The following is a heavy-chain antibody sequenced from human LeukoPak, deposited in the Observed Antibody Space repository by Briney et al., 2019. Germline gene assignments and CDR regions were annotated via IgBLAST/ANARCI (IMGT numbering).Heavy chain of an antibody. CDR3: ASSGSYVVNYYYYYYMDV. CDR1: GGSISSGNYY. V-gene: IGHV4-61*02. Sequence: SETLSLTCTVSGGSISSGNYYWSWIRQPAGKGLEWIGRIYINGSTNYNPSLKSRVTISVDTSKNQFSLKLSSVTAADTAVYYCASSGSYVVNYYYYYYMDVWGKGTTVTVSS. CDR2: IYINGST. J-gene: IGHJ6*03. D-gene: IGHD1-26*01.